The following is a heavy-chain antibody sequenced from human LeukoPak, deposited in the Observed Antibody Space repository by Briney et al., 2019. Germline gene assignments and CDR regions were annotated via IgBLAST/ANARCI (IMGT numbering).Heavy chain of an antibody. V-gene: IGHV3-66*01. J-gene: IGHJ4*02. D-gene: IGHD6-13*01. CDR3: ARCSTTWYYFDY. CDR1: GFTFSSNY. Sequence: GGSLRLSCAASGFTFSSNYMSRGRQAPGKGLEWVSVIYSGGSTYYADSVKGRFTISRDNSKNTLYLQMNSLRAEDTAVYYCARCSTTWYYFDYWGQGTLVTVSS. CDR2: IYSGGST.